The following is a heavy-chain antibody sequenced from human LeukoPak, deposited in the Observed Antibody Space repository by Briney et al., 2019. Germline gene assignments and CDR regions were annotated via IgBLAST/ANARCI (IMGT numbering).Heavy chain of an antibody. CDR2: ISYDGSNK. CDR3: AKDAYGSGSYFTH. Sequence: GGSLRLSCAASGFTFSSYALHWVRQAPGKGLEWVAVISYDGSNKYYADSVKGRFTISRDNSKNTLYLQMNSLRAEDTAVYYCAKDAYGSGSYFTHWGQGTLVTVSS. CDR1: GFTFSSYA. J-gene: IGHJ4*02. D-gene: IGHD3-10*01. V-gene: IGHV3-30-3*02.